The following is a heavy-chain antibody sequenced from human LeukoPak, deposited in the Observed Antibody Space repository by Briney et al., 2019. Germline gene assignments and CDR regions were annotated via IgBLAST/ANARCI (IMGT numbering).Heavy chain of an antibody. J-gene: IGHJ4*02. V-gene: IGHV4-59*01. CDR3: ARVARTGYSSSWYWYFDY. Sequence: SETLSLTCTVSGGSISSYYWSWIRQPPGKGLEGIGYIYYSGRNNYNPSLKSRVTISVDTSKNQFSLKLSSVTAADTAVYYCARVARTGYSSSWYWYFDYWGQGTLVTVSS. CDR2: IYYSGRN. D-gene: IGHD6-13*01. CDR1: GGSISSYY.